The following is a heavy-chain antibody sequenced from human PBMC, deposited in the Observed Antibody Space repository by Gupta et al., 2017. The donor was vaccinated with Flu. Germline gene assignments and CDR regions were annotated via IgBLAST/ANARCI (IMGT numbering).Heavy chain of an antibody. V-gene: IGHV3-48*03. CDR1: GFTFSSYE. Sequence: EVQLVESGGGLVQPGGSLRLSCAASGFTFSSYEMNWVRQAPGKGLEWVSYISSSGSTIYYADSVKGRFTISRDNAKNSLYLQMNSLRAEDTAVYYCAREKANWGFSGWGQGTLVTVSS. D-gene: IGHD7-27*01. CDR3: AREKANWGFSG. J-gene: IGHJ4*02. CDR2: ISSSGSTI.